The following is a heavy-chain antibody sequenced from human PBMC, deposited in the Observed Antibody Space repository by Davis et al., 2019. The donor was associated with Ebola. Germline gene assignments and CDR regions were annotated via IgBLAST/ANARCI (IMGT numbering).Heavy chain of an antibody. J-gene: IGHJ5*02. CDR2: IWYDGSNK. D-gene: IGHD2-21*02. V-gene: IGHV3-33*01. CDR3: ARAGCGGDCYWGWFDP. Sequence: GESLKISCAASGFTFSSYGMHWVRQAPGKGLEWVAVIWYDGSNKYYADSVKGRFTISRDNSKNTLYLQMNSLRAEDTAVYYCARAGCGGDCYWGWFDPWGQGTLVTVSS. CDR1: GFTFSSYG.